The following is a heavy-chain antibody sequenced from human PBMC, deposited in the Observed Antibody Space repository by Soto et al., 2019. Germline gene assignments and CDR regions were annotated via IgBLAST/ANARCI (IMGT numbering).Heavy chain of an antibody. CDR1: GGSISISSYY. CDR3: ERLDRFLEYFNH. Sequence: QLQLQESGPGLVKPSETLSLTCSVSGGSISISSYYWGWVRQPPGKGLEWIASMYYSGGTYYNPSLKSRATISVDKSTNQFSLKLTSATAADTAVYYCERLDRFLEYFNHWGQGTLVTVSS. D-gene: IGHD3-3*01. CDR2: MYYSGGT. J-gene: IGHJ1*01. V-gene: IGHV4-39*01.